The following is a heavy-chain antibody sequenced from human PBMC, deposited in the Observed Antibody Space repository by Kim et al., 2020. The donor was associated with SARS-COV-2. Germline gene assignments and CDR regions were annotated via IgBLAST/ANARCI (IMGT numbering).Heavy chain of an antibody. CDR1: GGSISSSTYY. J-gene: IGHJ4*02. CDR2: VYYSGST. Sequence: SETLSLTCTVSGGSISSSTYYWGWIRQPPGKGLQWIGSVYYSGSTHHNPSLKSRVTISVDTSKNQFSLILSSVTAADTAVFYCARHAPNTSNRPFDYWGQGTLVTVSS. D-gene: IGHD2-2*02. CDR3: ARHAPNTSNRPFDY. V-gene: IGHV4-39*01.